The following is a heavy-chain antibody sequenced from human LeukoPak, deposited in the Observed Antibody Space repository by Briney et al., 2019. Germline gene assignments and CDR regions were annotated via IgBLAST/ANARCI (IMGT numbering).Heavy chain of an antibody. CDR3: AKMSEYYYDSSGYSWYFQH. V-gene: IGHV3-30*02. CDR2: IRYDGSNK. Sequence: PGGSLRLSCAASGFTFSSYGMHWVRQAPGKGLEWVTFIRYDGSNKYYADSVKGRFTISRDNSKNTLYLQMNSLRAEDTAVYYCAKMSEYYYDSSGYSWYFQHWGQGTLVTVSS. J-gene: IGHJ1*01. D-gene: IGHD3-22*01. CDR1: GFTFSSYG.